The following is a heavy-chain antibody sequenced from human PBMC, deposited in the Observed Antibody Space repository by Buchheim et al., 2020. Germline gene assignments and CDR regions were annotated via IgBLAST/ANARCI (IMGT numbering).Heavy chain of an antibody. J-gene: IGHJ4*02. Sequence: EVQLAESGGGLVQPGGSLRLSCAASGFSFSTYYMSWVRQAPGKGLEWVANINEDGSEVSYVDSVKGRFTISRDNAKNSLSVQLNSLRVEDTAVYYCARPGRMWSFDYWGQGTL. CDR2: INEDGSEV. CDR3: ARPGRMWSFDY. CDR1: GFSFSTYY. V-gene: IGHV3-7*01. D-gene: IGHD2-21*01.